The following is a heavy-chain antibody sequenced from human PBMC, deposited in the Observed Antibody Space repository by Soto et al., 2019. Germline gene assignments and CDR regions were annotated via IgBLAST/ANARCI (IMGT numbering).Heavy chain of an antibody. CDR1: GSSISSTSYY. V-gene: IGHV4-39*01. Sequence: SETLSLTCSVSGSSISSTSYYWGWIRQPPGKGLEWVGSFSYRRNTYYNPSLKSRVTISVDTSRNQFSLKVTSVTAADTAVYYCARPDGSGWFYFDYWGLGTLVTVSS. D-gene: IGHD6-19*01. J-gene: IGHJ4*02. CDR3: ARPDGSGWFYFDY. CDR2: FSYRRNT.